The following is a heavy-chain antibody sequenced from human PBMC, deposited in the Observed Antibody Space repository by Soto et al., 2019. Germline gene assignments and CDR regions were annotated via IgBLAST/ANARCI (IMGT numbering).Heavy chain of an antibody. CDR1: GGTFSSYA. CDR2: IIPIFGTA. J-gene: IGHJ6*02. V-gene: IGHV1-69*13. Sequence: SVKVSCKASGGTFSSYAISWVRQAPGQGLEWMGGIIPIFGTANYAQKFQGRVTITADESTSTAYTELSSLRSEDTAVYYCATRDSGSYPYYYYGMDVWGQGTTVTVSS. D-gene: IGHD1-26*01. CDR3: ATRDSGSYPYYYYGMDV.